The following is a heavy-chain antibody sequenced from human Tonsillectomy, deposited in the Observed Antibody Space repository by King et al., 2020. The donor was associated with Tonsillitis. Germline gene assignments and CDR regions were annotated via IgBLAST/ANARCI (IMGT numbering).Heavy chain of an antibody. D-gene: IGHD3-3*01. V-gene: IGHV3-30*02. CDR3: ARRYYDFWSGYYTVGYYYYGMDV. Sequence: HVQLVESGGGVVQPGGSLRLSCAASGFTFSSYGMHWVRQAPGKGLEWVAFIRYDGSNKYYADSVKGRFTISRDNSKNTLYLQMNSLRAEDTAVYYCARRYYDFWSGYYTVGYYYYGMDVWGQGTTVTVSS. CDR1: GFTFSSYG. CDR2: IRYDGSNK. J-gene: IGHJ6*02.